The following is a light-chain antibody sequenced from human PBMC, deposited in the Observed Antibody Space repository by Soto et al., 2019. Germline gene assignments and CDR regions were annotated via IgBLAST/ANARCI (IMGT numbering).Light chain of an antibody. CDR3: QQYNNWTRT. Sequence: EIVLTQSPATLSLSPGERATLSCGASQSVSSSYLAWYQKKPGLAPRLLIYDASSRATGIPARFSGSGSGTEFNLTISRLQSEDFAVYDCQQYNNWTRTFGQGTKVDIK. CDR1: QSVSSSY. J-gene: IGKJ1*01. V-gene: IGKV3D-20*01. CDR2: DAS.